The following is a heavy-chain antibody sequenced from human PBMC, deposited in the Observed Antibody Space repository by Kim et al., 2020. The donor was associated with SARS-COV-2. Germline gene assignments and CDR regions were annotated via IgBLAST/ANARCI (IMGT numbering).Heavy chain of an antibody. Sequence: SETLSLICAVYGGSFSGYYWSWIRQPPGKGLEWIGEVNHSGSTNYNPSLKSRVTISVDTSKNQFSLKLSSVTAADTAVYYCARGHLTVTTFYYFYYGMDVWGQGTTVTVSS. CDR2: VNHSGST. CDR3: ARGHLTVTTFYYFYYGMDV. D-gene: IGHD4-4*01. CDR1: GGSFSGYY. J-gene: IGHJ6*02. V-gene: IGHV4-34*01.